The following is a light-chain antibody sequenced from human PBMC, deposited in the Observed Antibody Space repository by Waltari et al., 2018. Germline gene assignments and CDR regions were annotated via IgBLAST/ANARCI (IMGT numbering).Light chain of an antibody. J-gene: IGKJ2*01. Sequence: EIVLTQSPVTLSLSPGERATLSCRASQRVRSNLAWYQQKPGQAPSLLIYDASTRATGIPARFSGSGSGTDFTLTISSLEPEDFALYYCQQRSNWPHTFGQGTKVEI. V-gene: IGKV3-11*01. CDR2: DAS. CDR3: QQRSNWPHT. CDR1: QRVRSN.